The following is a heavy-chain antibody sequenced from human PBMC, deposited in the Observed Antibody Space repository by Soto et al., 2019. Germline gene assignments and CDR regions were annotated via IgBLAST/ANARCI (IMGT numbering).Heavy chain of an antibody. CDR1: GFTFSGSA. CDR3: TTYPPGGVPAAIFFLH. D-gene: IGHD2-2*01. Sequence: EVQLVESGGGLVQPGGSLKLSCAASGFTFSGSAMHWVRQASGKGLEWVGRIRSKANSYATAYAASVKGRFTISRDDSKNTAYLQMNSLKTEDTAVYYCTTYPPGGVPAAIFFLHWGQGTLVTVSS. CDR2: IRSKANSYAT. V-gene: IGHV3-73*02. J-gene: IGHJ1*01.